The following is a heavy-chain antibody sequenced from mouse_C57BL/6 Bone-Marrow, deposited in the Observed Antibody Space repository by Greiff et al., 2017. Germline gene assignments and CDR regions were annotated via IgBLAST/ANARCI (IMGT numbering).Heavy chain of an antibody. J-gene: IGHJ4*01. CDR1: GYTFTSYW. CDR2: IYPGNSDT. CDR3: TRERETCGRRYYAMDY. V-gene: IGHV1-5*01. Sequence: EVQLQQSGTVLARPGASVKMSCKTSGYTFTSYWMHWVKQRPGQGLEWIGAIYPGNSDTSYNQKFKGKAKLTAVTSASTAYMELSSLTNEDSAVYYCTRERETCGRRYYAMDYWGQGTSVTVSS.